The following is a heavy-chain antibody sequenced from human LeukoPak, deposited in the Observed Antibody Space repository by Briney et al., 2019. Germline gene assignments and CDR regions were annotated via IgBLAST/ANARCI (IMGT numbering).Heavy chain of an antibody. CDR3: ARWEYYDSRWFEP. Sequence: GGSLRLSCAASGFTFSSYWMSWVPQAPGKWLEWVANIKQDGGEKCYVDSVKGRFTISRDNAKNSLYLLMSSLRAQATAVYYCARWEYYDSRWFEPWGQGTLVAVSS. CDR1: GFTFSSYW. D-gene: IGHD3-22*01. J-gene: IGHJ5*02. CDR2: IKQDGGEK. V-gene: IGHV3-7*01.